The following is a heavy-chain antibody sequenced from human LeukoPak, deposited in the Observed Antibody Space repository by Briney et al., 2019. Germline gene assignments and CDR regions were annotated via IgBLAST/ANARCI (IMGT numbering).Heavy chain of an antibody. CDR2: INPSGGST. CDR3: ARDLGGITMVRGVII. CDR1: GYTFTSYY. J-gene: IGHJ4*02. D-gene: IGHD3-10*01. Sequence: ASVKVSCKASGYTFTSYYMHWVRQAPGQGLEWMGIINPSGGSTSYAQKFQGRVTMTRDTSTSTVYMELSSLGSEDTAVYYCARDLGGITMVRGVIIWGQGTLVTVSS. V-gene: IGHV1-46*01.